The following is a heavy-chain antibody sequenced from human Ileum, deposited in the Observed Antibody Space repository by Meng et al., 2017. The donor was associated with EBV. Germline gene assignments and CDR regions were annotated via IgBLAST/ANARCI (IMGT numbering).Heavy chain of an antibody. CDR3: SKDGSGPQGS. J-gene: IGHJ5*02. Sequence: VVRGRSGGRLVQPRGSLSLSFAASGFTFSAYWMHWVRQVPGKGLVLVSQISQQGTIINYAHNVQGRFTISRDNAKITLYLQMNSLRVEDTGVYYCSKDGSGPQGSWGQGTLVTVSS. D-gene: IGHD6-19*01. CDR1: GFTFSAYW. V-gene: IGHV3-74*01. CDR2: ISQQGTII.